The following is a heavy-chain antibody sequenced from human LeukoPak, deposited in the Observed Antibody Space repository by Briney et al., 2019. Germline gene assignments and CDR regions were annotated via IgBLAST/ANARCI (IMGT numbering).Heavy chain of an antibody. J-gene: IGHJ3*02. Sequence: GGSLRLSCAVSGFTFSSYSLNWVRQAPGKGLEWVSHISSSSSTIYYGDSVKGRFTISRDNAKNSLYLQMNSLRDEDTAVYYCARERDSSSWYAFDIWGQGTMVTVSS. V-gene: IGHV3-48*02. CDR1: GFTFSSYS. CDR2: ISSSSSTI. CDR3: ARERDSSSWYAFDI. D-gene: IGHD6-13*01.